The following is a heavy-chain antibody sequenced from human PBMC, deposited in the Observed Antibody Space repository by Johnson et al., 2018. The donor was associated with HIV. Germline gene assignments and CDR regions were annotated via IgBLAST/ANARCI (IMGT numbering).Heavy chain of an antibody. J-gene: IGHJ3*02. V-gene: IGHV3-15*01. CDR2: IKREVDGGTT. D-gene: IGHD1-26*01. CDR1: GLTLRNAW. CDR3: TTDRATYDAFDI. Sequence: VQLVESGGGLVTPGGSLRISCSGSGLTLRNAWMTWVRQAPGKGLEWVGHIKREVDGGTTDYAAPVKGRFTISRDDSKNTLYLQMNSLKTEDTAVYYCTTDRATYDAFDIWGQGTMVTVSS.